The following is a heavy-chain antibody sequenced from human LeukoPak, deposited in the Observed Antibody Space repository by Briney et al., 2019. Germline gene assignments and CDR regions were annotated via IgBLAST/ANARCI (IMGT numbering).Heavy chain of an antibody. Sequence: PSETLSLTCAVYGGSFSGYYWSWIRQPPGKGLEWIGEIDHSGSTNYNPSLKSRVTISVDTSKNQFSLKLSSVTAADTAVYYCARAIVVVPAVRPSYYYYYGMDVWGQGTTVTVSS. CDR2: IDHSGST. J-gene: IGHJ6*02. V-gene: IGHV4-34*01. CDR1: GGSFSGYY. D-gene: IGHD2-2*01. CDR3: ARAIVVVPAVRPSYYYYYGMDV.